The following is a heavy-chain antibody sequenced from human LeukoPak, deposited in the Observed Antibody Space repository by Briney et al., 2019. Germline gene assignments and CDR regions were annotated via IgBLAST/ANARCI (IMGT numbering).Heavy chain of an antibody. D-gene: IGHD1-26*01. CDR3: ASQGHHGKIVGTTLSYFYMDV. CDR1: GGSFSGYY. V-gene: IGHV4-34*01. CDR2: INHSGST. Sequence: PSETLSLTCAVYGGSFSGYYWSWIRQPPGKGLEGIGEINHSGSTNYNPSLKNRVTISVDTSKNQFSLKLSSVTAADTAFYYCASQGHHGKIVGTTLSYFYMDVWGKGTTVTVSS. J-gene: IGHJ6*03.